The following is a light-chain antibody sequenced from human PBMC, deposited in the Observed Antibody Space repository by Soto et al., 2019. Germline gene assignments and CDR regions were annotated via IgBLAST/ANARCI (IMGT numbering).Light chain of an antibody. Sequence: QSVLTQPASVSGSPGQSITISCTGTSSDVGAYDYVSWYQQHPDKAPKLIIFVVSIRPSGVSNRFSGSKSGNTASLTISGLQAEDEADYYCSLYTSSDTPYVFGTGTKLTVL. CDR2: VVS. CDR1: SSDVGAYDY. CDR3: SLYTSSDTPYV. J-gene: IGLJ1*01. V-gene: IGLV2-14*01.